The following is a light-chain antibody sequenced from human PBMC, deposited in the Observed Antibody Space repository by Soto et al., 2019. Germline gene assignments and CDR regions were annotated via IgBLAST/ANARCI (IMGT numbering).Light chain of an antibody. CDR2: EVS. CDR1: SSDVGSYNL. CDR3: CSYAGTSTHTV. J-gene: IGLJ7*01. V-gene: IGLV2-23*02. Sequence: QSALTQPGSVSGSPGQSITISCTGTSSDVGSYNLVSWYQQHPGKAPKLMISEVSKRPSGISDRFSGSKSGSTASLTISGLQAEDEADYYCCSYAGTSTHTVFGGGTQLTVL.